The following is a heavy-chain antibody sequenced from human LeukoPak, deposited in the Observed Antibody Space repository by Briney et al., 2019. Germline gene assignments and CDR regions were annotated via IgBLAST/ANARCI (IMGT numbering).Heavy chain of an antibody. V-gene: IGHV3-23*01. Sequence: GGSLRLSCAASGVTFSAYAMTWVRQAPGKGLEWVSIIRGNGGGTYYADSVKGRFNIFRDNSENTLYLQMNSLRVDDTAVYYCARVGQYYDFWSGFDFWGQGALVIVSS. D-gene: IGHD3-3*01. CDR3: ARVGQYYDFWSGFDF. J-gene: IGHJ4*02. CDR1: GVTFSAYA. CDR2: IRGNGGGT.